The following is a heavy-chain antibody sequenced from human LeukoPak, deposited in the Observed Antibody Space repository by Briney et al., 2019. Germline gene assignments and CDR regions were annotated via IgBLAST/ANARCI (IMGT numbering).Heavy chain of an antibody. V-gene: IGHV3-33*01. CDR2: IWYDGSKK. J-gene: IGHJ4*02. CDR3: ARNSEPSAFDY. Sequence: PGGSLRLSCAASGFTFSGYGMPWVRQAPGKGLEWVAVIWYDGSKKYYVDSVKGRFTISRDNSKNTLYLQMNSLRVEDTAVYYCARNSEPSAFDYWGQGTLVTVSS. CDR1: GFTFSGYG.